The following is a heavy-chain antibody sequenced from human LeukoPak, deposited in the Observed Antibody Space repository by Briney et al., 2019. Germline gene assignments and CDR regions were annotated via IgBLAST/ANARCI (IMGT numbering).Heavy chain of an antibody. Sequence: GGSLRLSCAASGFTFSSYSMNWVRQAPGKGLEWVSSISSYSSYIYYADSVRGRFTISRDNAKNSLYLQMNSLRAADTAVYYCAKPVAGDRYFDYWGQGTLVTVSS. CDR2: ISSYSSYI. D-gene: IGHD3-16*01. CDR1: GFTFSSYS. V-gene: IGHV3-21*01. CDR3: AKPVAGDRYFDY. J-gene: IGHJ4*02.